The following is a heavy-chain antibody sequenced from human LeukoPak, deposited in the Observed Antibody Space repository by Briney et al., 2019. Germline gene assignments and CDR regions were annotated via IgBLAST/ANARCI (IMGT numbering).Heavy chain of an antibody. CDR1: GGSISSYY. CDR3: AREIDPWIGAYYFDY. V-gene: IGHV4-59*01. D-gene: IGHD3-16*01. CDR2: IYYSGST. Sequence: SETLSLTCTVSGGSISSYYWSWIRQPPGKGLEWFGYIYYSGSTNYNPSLKSRVTISVDTSKNQFSLKLSSVTAADTAVYYCAREIDPWIGAYYFDYWGQGTLVTVSS. J-gene: IGHJ4*02.